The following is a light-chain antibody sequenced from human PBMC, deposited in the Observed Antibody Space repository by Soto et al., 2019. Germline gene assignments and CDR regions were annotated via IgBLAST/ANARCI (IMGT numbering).Light chain of an antibody. CDR1: TSDIGAYNY. CDR3: SSYAGSNNYV. V-gene: IGLV2-8*01. Sequence: QSALTQPPSASGSPGQSVTISCTGTTSDIGAYNYVSWYHQHPGKAPKLMIYEVSERPSGVPDRFSGSKSGNTASLTVSGLQAEDEADYYCSSYAGSNNYVFGTGTKVTVL. CDR2: EVS. J-gene: IGLJ1*01.